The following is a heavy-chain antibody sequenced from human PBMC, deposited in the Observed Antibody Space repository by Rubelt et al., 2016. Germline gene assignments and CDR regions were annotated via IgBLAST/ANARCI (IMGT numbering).Heavy chain of an antibody. J-gene: IGHJ4*02. CDR1: GFTFSSYW. V-gene: IGHV3-7*01. Sequence: EVQLVESGGGLVQPGGSLRLSCAASGFTFSSYWMSWVRQAPGKGLEWVANIKQDGSEKYYVDSVKGRFTISRDNAKNSLYLQMNSLGAEDTAVYYCARGIYDDCWGGPEYWGQGTLVTVSS. D-gene: IGHD3-3*01. CDR2: IKQDGSEK. CDR3: ARGIYDDCWGGPEY.